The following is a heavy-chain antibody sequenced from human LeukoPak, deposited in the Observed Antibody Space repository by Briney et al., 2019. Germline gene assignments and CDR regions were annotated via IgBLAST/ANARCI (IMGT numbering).Heavy chain of an antibody. D-gene: IGHD6-13*01. CDR1: GGSISSSNW. CDR2: IWHSGST. Sequence: PSETLSLTCAVSGGSISSSNWWSWVRQAPGKGLEWIGEIWHSGSTNYNPSLKSRVTISVDTSKNQFSLKLSSVTAADTAVYYCARDRYSSSWWAYYFDYWGQGTLVTVSS. CDR3: ARDRYSSSWWAYYFDY. J-gene: IGHJ4*02. V-gene: IGHV4-4*02.